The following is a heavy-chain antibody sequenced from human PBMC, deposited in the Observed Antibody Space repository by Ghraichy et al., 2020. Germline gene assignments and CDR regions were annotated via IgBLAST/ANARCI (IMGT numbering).Heavy chain of an antibody. CDR3: AIFLTGPGAGYMDV. D-gene: IGHD3-9*01. V-gene: IGHV4-31*03. Sequence: SLNISCTVSGGSISSGGYYWSWIRQHPGKGLEWIGYIYYSGSTYYNPSLKSRVTISVDTSKNQFSLKLSSVTAADTAVYYCAIFLTGPGAGYMDVWGKGTTVTVSS. CDR1: GGSISSGGYY. J-gene: IGHJ6*03. CDR2: IYYSGST.